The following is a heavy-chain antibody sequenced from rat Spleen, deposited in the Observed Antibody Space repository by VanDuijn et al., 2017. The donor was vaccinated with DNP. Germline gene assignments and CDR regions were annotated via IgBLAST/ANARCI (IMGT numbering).Heavy chain of an antibody. J-gene: IGHJ3*01. D-gene: IGHD1-2*01. CDR3: STDFNSFILGWFAY. Sequence: EVQLVESGGGLVQPGRSLKLFCAASGFTFSDYNMAWVRQAPKKGLEWVATISYDGSRTYYRDSVKGRFTISRDNAKTTLYLQMDSLRSEDTATYYCSTDFNSFILGWFAYWGQGTLVTVSS. CDR2: ISYDGSRT. CDR1: GFTFSDYN. V-gene: IGHV5S10*01.